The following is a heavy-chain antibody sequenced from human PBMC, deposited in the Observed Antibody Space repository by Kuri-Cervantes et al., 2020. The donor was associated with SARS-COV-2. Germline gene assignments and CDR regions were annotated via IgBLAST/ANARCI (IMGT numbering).Heavy chain of an antibody. D-gene: IGHD6-19*01. CDR2: IYYSGST. J-gene: IGHJ4*02. Sequence: GSLRLSCTVSGGSISSSSYYWGWIRQPPGKGLEWIGSIYYSGSTYYNPSLKSRVTISVDTSKNQFSLKLSSVTAADTAVYYCARQVAVAGHYYFDYWGQGTLVTVSS. CDR1: GGSISSSSYY. V-gene: IGHV4-39*07. CDR3: ARQVAVAGHYYFDY.